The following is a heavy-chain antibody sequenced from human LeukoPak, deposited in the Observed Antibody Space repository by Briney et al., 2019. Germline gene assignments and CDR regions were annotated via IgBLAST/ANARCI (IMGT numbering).Heavy chain of an antibody. D-gene: IGHD3-10*01. CDR2: IYPGDSDT. Sequence: GGSLKISCEGSGSRFISYWIGWVRQMPGKGLEWMGIIYPGDSDTRYSPSFQGQVTISADKSISTAYLQWSSLKASDTAMYYCARGSDYYGMDVWGQGTTVTVSS. CDR3: ARGSDYYGMDV. J-gene: IGHJ6*02. V-gene: IGHV5-51*01. CDR1: GSRFISYW.